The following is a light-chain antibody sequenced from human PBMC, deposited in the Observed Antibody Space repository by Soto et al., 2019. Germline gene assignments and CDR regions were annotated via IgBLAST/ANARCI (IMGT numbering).Light chain of an antibody. V-gene: IGKV3-11*01. CDR3: QQRSNWPLR. CDR1: QRVSSY. CDR2: DAS. J-gene: IGKJ4*02. Sequence: EIVLTQSPATLSLSPGERATLSCRASQRVSSYLAWYQQKPGQAPRLLIYDASNRATGIPARFSGSGSGTDFTPTISSLEPEDFAVYYCQQRSNWPLRFGGGTKVEIK.